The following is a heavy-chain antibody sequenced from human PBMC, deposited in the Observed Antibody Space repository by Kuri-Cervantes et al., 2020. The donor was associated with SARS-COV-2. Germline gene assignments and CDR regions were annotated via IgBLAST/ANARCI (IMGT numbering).Heavy chain of an antibody. CDR2: IYYSGGT. Sequence: GSLRLSCTVSGGSISSSSYYWGWIRQPPGKGLEWIGSIYYSGGTYYNPSLKSRVTISVDTSKNQFSLMLSSVTAADTAVYYCARANGDYQIEIDYYYYYYMDVWGKGTTVTVSS. CDR3: ARANGDYQIEIDYYYYYYMDV. V-gene: IGHV4-39*01. J-gene: IGHJ6*03. CDR1: GGSISSSSYY. D-gene: IGHD4-17*01.